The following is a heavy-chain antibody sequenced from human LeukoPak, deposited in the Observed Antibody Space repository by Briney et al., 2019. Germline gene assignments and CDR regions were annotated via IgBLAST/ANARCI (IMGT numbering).Heavy chain of an antibody. D-gene: IGHD5-12*01. CDR3: LDLGHSD. CDR2: INGEGSDK. J-gene: IGHJ4*02. CDR1: GFTFSNSW. V-gene: IGHV3-7*01. Sequence: PGGTLRLSCAASGFTFSNSWMTWVPLVPGKGLEWVATINGEGSDKYYVDSVKGRFIISRDNAKNSLQLQMSSLRVEDTAVYVCLDLGHSDWGQGTLVTVSS.